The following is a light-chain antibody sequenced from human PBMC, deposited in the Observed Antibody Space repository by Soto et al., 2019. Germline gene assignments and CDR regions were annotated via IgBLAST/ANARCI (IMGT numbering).Light chain of an antibody. CDR1: QDISSW. V-gene: IGKV1-12*01. CDR2: GAF. Sequence: IPMTQSPSSVSASVGDRVTITCRASQDISSWLAWYQQKPGKAPKLLIYGAFSLQSGVPSRFSGSGSGTDFTLTITSLQPEDFATYYCQQANSFPYTFGQGTKLEIK. CDR3: QQANSFPYT. J-gene: IGKJ2*01.